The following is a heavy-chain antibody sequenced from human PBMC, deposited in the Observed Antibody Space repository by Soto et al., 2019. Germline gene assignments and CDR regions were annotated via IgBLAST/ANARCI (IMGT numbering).Heavy chain of an antibody. CDR1: GFTFNTYV. D-gene: IGHD3-16*01. J-gene: IGHJ4*02. V-gene: IGHV3-33*01. Sequence: PEGSLRLSCAASGFTFNTYVMHWVRQAPGKGLEWVALMWYDESKKYYGDSVRGRFTISRDNSWDTLYLQMNSRRAEDTAVYYYARGARDFDYWGQGTLVTVSS. CDR3: ARGARDFDY. CDR2: MWYDESKK.